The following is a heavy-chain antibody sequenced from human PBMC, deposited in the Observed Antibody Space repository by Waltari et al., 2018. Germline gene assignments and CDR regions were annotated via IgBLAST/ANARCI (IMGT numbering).Heavy chain of an antibody. CDR1: GFTFISYW. J-gene: IGHJ4*02. CDR3: VRGQNADY. Sequence: EVDLVESGGGLVQPGESLTLSCAASGFTFISYWMTWVRQAPGGGLEWVANINQDGNERNYVDSVKGRFTISRDNAKNSLYLQMNSLRAEDTALYYCVRGQNADYWGQGALVTVSS. CDR2: INQDGNER. V-gene: IGHV3-7*01.